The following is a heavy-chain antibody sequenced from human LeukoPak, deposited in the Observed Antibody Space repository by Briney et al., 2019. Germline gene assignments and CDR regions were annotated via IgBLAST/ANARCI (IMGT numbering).Heavy chain of an antibody. J-gene: IGHJ3*02. V-gene: IGHV1-69*06. CDR2: IIPIFGTA. Sequence: GASVKVSCKASGGTFSSYAISWVRQAPGQGLEWMGGIIPIFGTANYAQKFQGRVTITADKSTSTAYMELGSLRSEDTAVYYCARDKDGSSWYVGAFDIWGQGTMVTVSS. CDR3: ARDKDGSSWYVGAFDI. D-gene: IGHD6-13*01. CDR1: GGTFSSYA.